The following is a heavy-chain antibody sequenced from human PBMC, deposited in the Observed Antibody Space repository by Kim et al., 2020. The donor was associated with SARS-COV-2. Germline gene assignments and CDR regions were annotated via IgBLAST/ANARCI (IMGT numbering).Heavy chain of an antibody. Sequence: SYADSVKGRFTISRDNAKNTLYLQMNSLRAEDTAVYYCARGSSTVPHHYWGQGTLVTVSS. J-gene: IGHJ4*02. V-gene: IGHV3-74*01. CDR3: ARGSSTVPHHY. D-gene: IGHD1-1*01.